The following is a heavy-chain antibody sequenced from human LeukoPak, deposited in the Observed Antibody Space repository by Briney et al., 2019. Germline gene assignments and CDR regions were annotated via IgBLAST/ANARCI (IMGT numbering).Heavy chain of an antibody. Sequence: SGPTLVKPTQTLTLTCTFSGFSLSTSGVGVGWIRQPPGKALEWLALIYWDDDKRYSPSLKSRLTITKDTSKNQVVLTMTNMDPVDTATYYCARTYYYDSSGYAYYYYYMDVWGKGTTVTVSS. CDR2: IYWDDDK. CDR3: ARTYYYDSSGYAYYYYYMDV. D-gene: IGHD3-22*01. CDR1: GFSLSTSGVG. V-gene: IGHV2-5*02. J-gene: IGHJ6*03.